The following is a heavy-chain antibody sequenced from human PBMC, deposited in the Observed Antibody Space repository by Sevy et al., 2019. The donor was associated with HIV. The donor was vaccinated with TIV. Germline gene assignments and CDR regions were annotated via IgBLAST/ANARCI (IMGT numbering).Heavy chain of an antibody. J-gene: IGHJ6*02. CDR1: GFTFSGSA. CDR2: IRSKANSYAT. V-gene: IGHV3-73*01. Sequence: GGSLRLSCAASGFTFSGSAMHWVRQASGKGLEWVGRIRSKANSYATAYAASVKGRFTISRDDSKNTAYLQMNSPKTEDTAVYYCTRRDGMDVWGQGTTVTVSS. CDR3: TRRDGMDV.